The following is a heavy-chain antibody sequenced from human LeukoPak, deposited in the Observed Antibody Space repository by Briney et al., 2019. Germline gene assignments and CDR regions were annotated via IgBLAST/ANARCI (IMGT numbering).Heavy chain of an antibody. J-gene: IGHJ4*02. CDR1: GYTFTSYY. Sequence: ASVKVSCKASGYTFTSYYIHWVRQAPGQGLEWMAIINPSGGSTSYAQKFQGRVTMTRDTSTSTVYMELSSLRSEDTAVYYCARDLRPSYDSSGYYYPGDYWGQGTLVTVSS. D-gene: IGHD3-22*01. CDR3: ARDLRPSYDSSGYYYPGDY. CDR2: INPSGGST. V-gene: IGHV1-46*01.